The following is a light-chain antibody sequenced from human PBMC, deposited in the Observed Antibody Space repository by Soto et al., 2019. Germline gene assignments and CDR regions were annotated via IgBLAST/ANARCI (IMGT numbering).Light chain of an antibody. CDR3: QHYNSYSEA. Sequence: DVQMTQYTSTLSASVGDRVTITCLASQSISNYLAWYQQKPGKAPKLLIYKASTLKSGVPSRFSGSGSGTEFTLTISSLQPDDFATYYCQHYNSYSEAFGQGTKVDIK. CDR2: KAS. CDR1: QSISNY. J-gene: IGKJ1*01. V-gene: IGKV1-5*03.